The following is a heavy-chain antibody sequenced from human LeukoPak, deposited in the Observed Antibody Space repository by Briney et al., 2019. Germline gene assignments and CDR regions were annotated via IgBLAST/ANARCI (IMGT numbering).Heavy chain of an antibody. V-gene: IGHV3-21*01. CDR1: GFTFSSYS. CDR2: ISSSSSYI. Sequence: SGGSLRLSCAASGFTFSSYSMNWVRQAPGKGLEWVSSISSSSSYIYYADSVKGRFTISRDNAKNSLYLQMNSLRAEDTAVYYCARANAKLQQLARYYFDYWGQGTLVTVSS. J-gene: IGHJ4*02. CDR3: ARANAKLQQLARYYFDY. D-gene: IGHD6-13*01.